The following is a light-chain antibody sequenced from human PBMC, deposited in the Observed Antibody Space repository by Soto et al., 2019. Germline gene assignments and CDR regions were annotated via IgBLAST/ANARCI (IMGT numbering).Light chain of an antibody. J-gene: IGLJ3*02. CDR1: SSDVGGYNY. CDR3: CSYAGSYNRNGV. Sequence: QSALTQPRSVSGSPGQSVTISCTGTSSDVGGYNYVSWYQQHPGKAPKLMIYDVSKRPSGVPDRFSGSKSGNTASLTISGLQAEDEADYYCCSYAGSYNRNGVFGGGTKLTVL. CDR2: DVS. V-gene: IGLV2-11*01.